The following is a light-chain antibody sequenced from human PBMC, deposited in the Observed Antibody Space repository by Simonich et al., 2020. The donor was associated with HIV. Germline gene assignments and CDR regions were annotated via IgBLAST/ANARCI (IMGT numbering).Light chain of an antibody. V-gene: IGKV4-1*01. CDR1: QSVLYSSNHKNF. J-gene: IGKJ4*01. CDR3: QQYYSTPLT. CDR2: WAS. Sequence: DIVMTQSPDSLAVSLGERAPINCKSSQSVLYSSNHKNFLAWYQQKPGPPPKLLIYWASTRESGVPDRFSGSGSGTDFTLTISSLQAEDVAVYYCQQYYSTPLTFGGGTKVEIK.